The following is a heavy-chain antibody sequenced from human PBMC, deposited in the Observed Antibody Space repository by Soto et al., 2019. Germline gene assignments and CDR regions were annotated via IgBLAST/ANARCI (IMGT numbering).Heavy chain of an antibody. CDR2: IIPIFGTA. CDR3: ARGRWSTRNANYYLDF. CDR1: GGTFSSYA. Sequence: QVQLVQSGAEVKKPGSSVKVSCKASGGTFSSYAISWVRQAPGQGLEWMGGIIPIFGTANYAQKFQGRVTITRDTSASTAYMELSSLGSADTAVYFCARGRWSTRNANYYLDFWGQGSLVTVSS. D-gene: IGHD2-15*01. V-gene: IGHV1-69*06. J-gene: IGHJ4*02.